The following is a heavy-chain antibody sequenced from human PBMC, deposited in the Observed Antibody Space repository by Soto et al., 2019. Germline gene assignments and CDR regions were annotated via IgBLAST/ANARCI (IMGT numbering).Heavy chain of an antibody. D-gene: IGHD3-22*01. Sequence: SGPTLVNPTQTLKRTCTYSGSSPSTSGMGVSCIRQPTGKALEWLALSYWDDDKHYSASLKIMLTLSKDTSKKQVVLILTTMEHVNTATYYCARSSQARPDYYDRIHYFDYWGRGTLVTVSS. CDR1: GSSPSTSGMG. J-gene: IGHJ4*02. V-gene: IGHV2-70*01. CDR3: ARSSQARPDYYDRIHYFDY. CDR2: SYWDDDK.